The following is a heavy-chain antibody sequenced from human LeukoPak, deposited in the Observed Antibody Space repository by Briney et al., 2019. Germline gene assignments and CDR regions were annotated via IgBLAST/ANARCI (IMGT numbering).Heavy chain of an antibody. Sequence: GGSLRLSCAASGFTFSNSWMHWVRQGPGKGPVWVSVVNTDGSYTNYADSVKGRFTISRDNAKSTLYLQMDSLRDEDTALYYCARGYSNAWLNWFDPWGQGTLVTVSS. J-gene: IGHJ5*02. CDR2: VNTDGSYT. D-gene: IGHD1-26*01. V-gene: IGHV3-74*01. CDR3: ARGYSNAWLNWFDP. CDR1: GFTFSNSW.